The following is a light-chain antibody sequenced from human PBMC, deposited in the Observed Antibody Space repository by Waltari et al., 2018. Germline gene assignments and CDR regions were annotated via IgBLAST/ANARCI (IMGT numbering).Light chain of an antibody. CDR1: SLSTYY. CDR3: SSRDTSGDHWV. V-gene: IGLV3-19*01. CDR2: PRN. J-gene: IGLJ3*02. Sequence: SSELTQDPAVSVALGQTVRITCQGDSLSTYYATWYQQRPRQSPRIVIYPRNSRPSGIPDRFSGSSSGNTASLTITGAQAEDEADYYCSSRDTSGDHWVFGGGTKLTVL.